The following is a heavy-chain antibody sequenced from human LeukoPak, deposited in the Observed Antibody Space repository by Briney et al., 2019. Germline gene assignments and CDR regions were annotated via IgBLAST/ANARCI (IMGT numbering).Heavy chain of an antibody. J-gene: IGHJ4*02. CDR2: IIPSFGTA. V-gene: IGHV1-69*06. CDR1: GGTFSSYA. D-gene: IGHD3-22*01. CDR3: GSSGYYSRSGYYFDY. Sequence: ASVKVSCKASGGTFSSYAISWVRQAPGQGLEWMGGIIPSFGTANYAQKFQGRVTITADKSTSTAYMELRRLISEDTAVYYCGSSGYYSRSGYYFDYWGQGTLVTVSS.